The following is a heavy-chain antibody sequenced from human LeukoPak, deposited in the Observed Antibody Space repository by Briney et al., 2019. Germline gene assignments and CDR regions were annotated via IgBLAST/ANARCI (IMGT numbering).Heavy chain of an antibody. CDR2: ISRGSGLI. D-gene: IGHD2-8*01. V-gene: IGHV3-21*01. CDR3: ATVGGVSGRAFDM. Sequence: PGGSLRLSCGASGFTFSSYTLNWVRQAPGKGLEWVSSISRGSGLIDYADSVKGRFTISRDNAKNTLYLQMNSLRVEDAAVYYCATVGGVSGRAFDMWGQGTVVTVSS. CDR1: GFTFSSYT. J-gene: IGHJ3*02.